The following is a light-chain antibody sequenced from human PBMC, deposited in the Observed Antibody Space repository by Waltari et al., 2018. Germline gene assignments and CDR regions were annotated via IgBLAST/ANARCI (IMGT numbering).Light chain of an antibody. Sequence: DIQMTQSPSSLSASAGDRVTITCRASQGISTYLNWYQQKPGKAPKRLIYAASSLESGVPSRFSCSGSGTDFTLTISSLQPEDFATYYCLQYNSNPPSVGQGTKVEIK. CDR2: AAS. V-gene: IGKV1-17*01. J-gene: IGKJ2*03. CDR1: QGISTY. CDR3: LQYNSNPPS.